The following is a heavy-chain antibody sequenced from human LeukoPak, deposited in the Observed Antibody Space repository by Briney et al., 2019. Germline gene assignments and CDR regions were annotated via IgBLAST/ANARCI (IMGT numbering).Heavy chain of an antibody. CDR2: ISAYNGNT. D-gene: IGHD4-17*01. V-gene: IGHV1-18*01. CDR1: GYTFTSYG. Sequence: VASVKVSCKASGYTFTSYGISWVRQAPGQGLEWMGWISAYNGNTNYAQKLQGRVTMTTDTSTSTAYMELRSLRSDDTAVYYCARDFGDYDLDAFDIWGQGTMVTVSS. CDR3: ARDFGDYDLDAFDI. J-gene: IGHJ3*02.